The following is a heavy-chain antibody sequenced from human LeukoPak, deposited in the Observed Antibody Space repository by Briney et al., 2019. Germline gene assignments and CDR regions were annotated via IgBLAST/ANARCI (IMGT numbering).Heavy chain of an antibody. D-gene: IGHD3-10*01. J-gene: IGHJ3*02. CDR3: ARSDGYGLVGI. CDR2: IYSSGST. Sequence: SETLSLTCSVSSYSINSNYYWGWIRQPPGKTLEWIGSIYSSGSTYYNSSLKSRVIILFDTAKNHFSLNLSFVTAADTAVYYCARSDGYGLVGIWGQGTMVTVSS. CDR1: SYSINSNYY. V-gene: IGHV4-38-2*01.